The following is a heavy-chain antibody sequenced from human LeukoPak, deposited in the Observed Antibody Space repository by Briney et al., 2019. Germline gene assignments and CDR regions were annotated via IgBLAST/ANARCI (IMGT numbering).Heavy chain of an antibody. V-gene: IGHV3-23*01. D-gene: IGHD2-15*01. Sequence: GGSLRLSCAASGFTFSSYAMSWVRQAPGKGLERVSAISGSGGSTYYADSVKGRFTISRDNSKNTLYLQMNSLRAEDTAVYYCAKAWVVAASYNWFDPWGQGTLVTVSS. CDR2: ISGSGGST. CDR1: GFTFSSYA. J-gene: IGHJ5*02. CDR3: AKAWVVAASYNWFDP.